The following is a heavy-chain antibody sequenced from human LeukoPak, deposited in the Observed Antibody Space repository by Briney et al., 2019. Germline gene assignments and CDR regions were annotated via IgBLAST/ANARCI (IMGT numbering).Heavy chain of an antibody. V-gene: IGHV1-18*01. CDR3: ARDLRNYDSCGYYSFDY. CDR1: GYTFTSYG. Sequence: ASVKVSCKASGYTFTSYGISWVRQAPGQGLEWMGWISAYNGNTNYAQKLQGRVTMTTDTSTSTAYMELRSLRSDDTAVYYCARDLRNYDSCGYYSFDYWGQGTLVTVSS. J-gene: IGHJ4*02. D-gene: IGHD3-22*01. CDR2: ISAYNGNT.